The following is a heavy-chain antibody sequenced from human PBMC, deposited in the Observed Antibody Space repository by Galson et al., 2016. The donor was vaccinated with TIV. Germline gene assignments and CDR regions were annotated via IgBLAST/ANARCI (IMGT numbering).Heavy chain of an antibody. CDR1: SYTFSHFG. CDR2: ISTFNDHT. D-gene: IGHD5-12*01. CDR3: ARDSSGYGSFDY. J-gene: IGHJ4*02. Sequence: SVKVSCKASSYTFSHFGINWVRQAPGQGLEWMGWISTFNDHTNYAQKFQGRVAMTTDTSTSTAYMELRSLRSDDTAAYYCARDSSGYGSFDYWGQGTLVTVSS. V-gene: IGHV1-18*01.